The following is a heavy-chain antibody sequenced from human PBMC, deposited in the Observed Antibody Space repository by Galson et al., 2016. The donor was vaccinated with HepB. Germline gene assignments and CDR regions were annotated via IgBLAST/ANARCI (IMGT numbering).Heavy chain of an antibody. CDR2: VYASGDT. CDR1: GGSISNYY. D-gene: IGHD2-15*01. V-gene: IGHV4-4*07. CDR3: AREATAYCNGGPCPYYFDS. Sequence: SETLSLTCTDSGGSISNYYWSWVRQPAGEGLEWVGRVYASGDTNYNPSLTSRVTLSIDTSKNQFSLRLNSVTAADTAVYYCAREATAYCNGGPCPYYFDSWGRGTLVTVSS. J-gene: IGHJ4*02.